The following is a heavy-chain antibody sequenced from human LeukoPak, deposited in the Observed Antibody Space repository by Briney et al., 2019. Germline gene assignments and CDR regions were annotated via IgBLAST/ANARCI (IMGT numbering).Heavy chain of an antibody. D-gene: IGHD3-10*01. CDR2: ISSSSSYI. V-gene: IGHV3-21*01. CDR3: RGVRGGTEADY. J-gene: IGHJ4*02. Sequence: GGSLRLSCAASGFTFSSYSMNWVRQAPGKWLEWVSSISSSSSYIYYADSVKGRYTISRDNAKNSLYLQMNSLRAEDTAVYYCRGVRGGTEADYWGQGTLVTVSS. CDR1: GFTFSSYS.